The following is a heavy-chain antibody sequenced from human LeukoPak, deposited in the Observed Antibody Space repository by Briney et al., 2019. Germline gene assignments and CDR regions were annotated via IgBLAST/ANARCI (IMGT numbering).Heavy chain of an antibody. V-gene: IGHV3-30*18. Sequence: GGSLRLSCAASGFTFSSYGMHWVRQAPGKGLEWVAVISYDGSNKYYADSVKGRFTISRDNSKNTLYLQMNSLRAEDTAVYYCAKEPHRSKAGLYDFWSGYHYYYYGMDVWGQGTTVTVSS. CDR1: GFTFSSYG. J-gene: IGHJ6*02. CDR3: AKEPHRSKAGLYDFWSGYHYYYYGMDV. CDR2: ISYDGSNK. D-gene: IGHD3-3*01.